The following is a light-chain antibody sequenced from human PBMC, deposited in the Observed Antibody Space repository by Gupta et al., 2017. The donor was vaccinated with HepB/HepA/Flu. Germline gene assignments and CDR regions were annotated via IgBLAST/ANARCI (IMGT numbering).Light chain of an antibody. CDR1: QSISNY. CDR2: ATS. J-gene: IGKJ3*01. V-gene: IGKV3-11*01. Sequence: EIPLTQSPPTLSLSPGDRATISCRASQSISNYLAWYQQRPGKVPRLLIYATSTRAPGLPPRFSGSGSGTDFTLTISSLQSEDVAVYYCQKHNNGPFTFGHGTKVEIK. CDR3: QKHNNGPFT.